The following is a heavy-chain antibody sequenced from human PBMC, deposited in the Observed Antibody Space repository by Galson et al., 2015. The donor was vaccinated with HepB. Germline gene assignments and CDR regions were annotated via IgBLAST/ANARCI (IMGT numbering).Heavy chain of an antibody. Sequence: SLRLSCAASAFTFSSYEMTWVRQAPGKGLEWVPYISSSGSIIDYADSVKGRFRVSRDNAKNSLYLQMNSLRVEDTSVYYCARGGGPHTYWGQGTLVTVSS. CDR3: ARGGGPHTY. CDR1: AFTFSSYE. V-gene: IGHV3-48*03. CDR2: ISSSGSII. D-gene: IGHD4-23*01. J-gene: IGHJ4*02.